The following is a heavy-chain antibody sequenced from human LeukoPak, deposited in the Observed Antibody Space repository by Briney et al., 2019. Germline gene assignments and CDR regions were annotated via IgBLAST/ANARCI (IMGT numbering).Heavy chain of an antibody. CDR2: IYYSGST. J-gene: IGHJ4*02. V-gene: IGHV4-39*01. D-gene: IGHD3-22*01. CDR1: GGSISSSSYY. Sequence: SETLSLTCTVSGGSISSSSYYWGWIRQPPGTGLEWIGSIYYSGSTYYNPFLKSRVTISVDTSKNQFSLKLSSVTAADTAVYYCARHAPGYYYDSSGYYYERGYYFDYWGQGTLVTVSS. CDR3: ARHAPGYYYDSSGYYYERGYYFDY.